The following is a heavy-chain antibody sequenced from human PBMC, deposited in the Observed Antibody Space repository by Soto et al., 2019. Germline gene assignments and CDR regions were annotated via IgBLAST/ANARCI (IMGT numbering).Heavy chain of an antibody. CDR1: GASISSGVFH. Sequence: SETLSLTCAVSGASISSGVFHWVWIRQPPGQGLEWIGSLYSGSTYYNPSLKSRVTISADTSKNQFSLTLSSVTAADTAVYYCARRGSGHTFDYWGQGTLVTVSS. D-gene: IGHD3-10*01. J-gene: IGHJ4*02. V-gene: IGHV4-39*01. CDR3: ARRGSGHTFDY. CDR2: LYSGST.